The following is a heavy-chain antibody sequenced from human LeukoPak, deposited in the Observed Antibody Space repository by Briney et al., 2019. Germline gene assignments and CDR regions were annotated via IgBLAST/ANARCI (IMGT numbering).Heavy chain of an antibody. V-gene: IGHV1-18*01. J-gene: IGHJ3*02. CDR3: ARVWRYYYDSSGYYNHDAFDI. Sequence: GASVKVSCKASGYTFTSYGISWVRQAPGQGLEWMGWISAYNGNTNYAQKPQGRVTMTTDTSTSTAYMELRSLRSDDTAVYYCARVWRYYYDSSGYYNHDAFDIWGQGTMVTVSS. CDR1: GYTFTSYG. CDR2: ISAYNGNT. D-gene: IGHD3-22*01.